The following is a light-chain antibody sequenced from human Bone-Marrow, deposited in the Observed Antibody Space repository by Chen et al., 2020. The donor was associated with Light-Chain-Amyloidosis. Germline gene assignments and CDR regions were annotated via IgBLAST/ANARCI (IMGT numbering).Light chain of an antibody. CDR3: QQYGTSPLT. Sequence: EIVLTQSPGTLSLSPGEGANLSCTASHTISSNYLTWYQQKFGQAPRLLIYGSSRRATGIPDRFTGSGSGTDFTLTINKLEPEDFAMYYCQQYGTSPLTFGGGTKVEIK. CDR1: HTISSNY. J-gene: IGKJ4*01. V-gene: IGKV3-20*01. CDR2: GSS.